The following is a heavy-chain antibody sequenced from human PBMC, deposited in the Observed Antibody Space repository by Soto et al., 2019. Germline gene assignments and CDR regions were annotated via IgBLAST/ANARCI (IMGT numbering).Heavy chain of an antibody. J-gene: IGHJ5*02. Sequence: EEQLLESGGDLVQPGVSLRLSCAASGFTFGQFVMTWVRQAPGKGLEWVSTITGSSGSTTYTESVKGRFTISRDNSKNSLYLQMNNLRADDSAIYYCAKADTGWFAPWGRGTLVTVSS. V-gene: IGHV3-23*01. CDR3: AKADTGWFAP. CDR2: ITGSSGST. D-gene: IGHD3-10*01. CDR1: GFTFGQFV.